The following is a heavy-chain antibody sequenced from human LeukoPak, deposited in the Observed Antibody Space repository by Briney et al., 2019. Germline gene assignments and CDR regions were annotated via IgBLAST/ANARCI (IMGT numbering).Heavy chain of an antibody. V-gene: IGHV3-23*01. CDR1: GFTFSSYA. D-gene: IGHD2-15*01. CDR3: AKEKLYCSGGSCYSGYYFDY. CDR2: ISGSGGST. J-gene: IGHJ4*02. Sequence: GGSLRLSCAASGFTFSSYAMSWVRQAPEKGLEWVSAISGSGGSTYYADSVKGRFTISRDNSKNTLYLQMNSLRAEDTAVYYCAKEKLYCSGGSCYSGYYFDYWGQGTLVTVSS.